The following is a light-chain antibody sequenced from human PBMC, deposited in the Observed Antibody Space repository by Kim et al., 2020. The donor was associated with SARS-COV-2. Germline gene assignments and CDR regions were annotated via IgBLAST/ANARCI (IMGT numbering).Light chain of an antibody. J-gene: IGKJ5*01. V-gene: IGKV3-20*01. CDR2: GAS. Sequence: IVLTQSPGTLSLSPGERATLSCWASARVTNNYLAWYQQKPGQTPRLLIFGASKTAPGIPDRFTGSGSGTDITLTVTRLEPEDFAVYYCQQYASSPITFGQGTRLEIK. CDR3: QQYASSPIT. CDR1: ARVTNNY.